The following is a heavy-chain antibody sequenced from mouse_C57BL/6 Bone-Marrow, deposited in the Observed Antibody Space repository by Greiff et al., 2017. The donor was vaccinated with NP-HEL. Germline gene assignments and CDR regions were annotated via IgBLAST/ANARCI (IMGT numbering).Heavy chain of an antibody. D-gene: IGHD1-1*01. CDR2: SRNQANDYTT. V-gene: IGHV7-1*01. J-gene: IGHJ3*01. CDR3: ARHYYDSSGEFSY. Sequence: EVQGVESGGGVVQSGRSLRLSCATSGFTFSDFYMEWVRQAPGKGLEWIASSRNQANDYTTEYSAAVKGRFIVSRDTSQSILYLQRNALRAEDTAIYDCARHYYDSSGEFSYWGQGTLVTFSA. CDR1: GFTFSDFY.